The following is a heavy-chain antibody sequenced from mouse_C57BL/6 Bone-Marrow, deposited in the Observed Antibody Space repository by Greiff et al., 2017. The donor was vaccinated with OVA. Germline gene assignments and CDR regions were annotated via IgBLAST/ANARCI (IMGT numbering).Heavy chain of an antibody. D-gene: IGHD3-1*01. Sequence: VQLQQSGPELVKPGASVKIPCKASGYTFTDYNMDWVKQSHGKSLEWIGDINPNNGGTIYNQKFKGKATLTVDKSSSTAYMELRSLTSEDTAVYYCARSGTIDYYAMDYWGQGTSVTVSS. CDR2: INPNNGGT. V-gene: IGHV1-18*01. J-gene: IGHJ4*01. CDR1: GYTFTDYN. CDR3: ARSGTIDYYAMDY.